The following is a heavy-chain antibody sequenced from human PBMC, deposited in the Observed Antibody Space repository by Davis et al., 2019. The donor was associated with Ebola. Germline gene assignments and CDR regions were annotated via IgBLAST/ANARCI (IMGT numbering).Heavy chain of an antibody. D-gene: IGHD2-2*01. CDR1: GGSFSGYY. Sequence: MPSETLSLTCAVHGGSFSGYYWSWIRQPPGKGLEWIGEINYSGSTNYNPSLKSRVTISVDTSKNQFSLKLSSVTAADTAVYYCARATSRYCSSTSCDGAVRWFDPWGQGTLVTVSS. CDR3: ARATSRYCSSTSCDGAVRWFDP. J-gene: IGHJ5*02. CDR2: INYSGST. V-gene: IGHV4-34*01.